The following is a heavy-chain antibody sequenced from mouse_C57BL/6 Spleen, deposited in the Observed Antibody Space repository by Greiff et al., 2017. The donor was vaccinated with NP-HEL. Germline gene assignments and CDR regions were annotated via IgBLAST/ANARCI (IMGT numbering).Heavy chain of an antibody. V-gene: IGHV1-82*01. CDR3: ARWGTTVVDY. CDR2: IYPGDGDT. D-gene: IGHD1-1*01. Sequence: VQLQQSGPELVKPGASVKISCKASGYAFSSSWMNWVKQRPGKGLEWIGRIYPGDGDTNYNGKFKGKATLTADKSSSTAYMQLRSLTSEDSAVYFCARWGTTVVDYWGQGTTLTVSS. CDR1: GYAFSSSW. J-gene: IGHJ2*01.